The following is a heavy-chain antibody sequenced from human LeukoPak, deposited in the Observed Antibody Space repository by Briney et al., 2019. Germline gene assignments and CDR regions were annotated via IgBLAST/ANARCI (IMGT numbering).Heavy chain of an antibody. V-gene: IGHV3-33*01. D-gene: IGHD3-10*01. J-gene: IGHJ6*04. CDR3: ARDRDYGSGSYSLYYYYGMDV. Sequence: GGSLRLSCAASGFTFSSYGMHWVRQAPGKGLEWVAVIWYDGSNKYYADSVKGRFTIFKDNSKNTLYLQMNSLRAEDTAVYYCARDRDYGSGSYSLYYYYGMDVWGKGTTVTVSS. CDR1: GFTFSSYG. CDR2: IWYDGSNK.